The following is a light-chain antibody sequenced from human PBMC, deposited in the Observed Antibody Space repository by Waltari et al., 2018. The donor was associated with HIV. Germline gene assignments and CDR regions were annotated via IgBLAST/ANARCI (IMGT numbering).Light chain of an antibody. V-gene: IGLV2-14*03. J-gene: IGLJ2*01. Sequence: QSALTQPASVSGSPGQSITISCTGTSSDIGAYEYVSWYRQHPDKAPQLLIYDVFYRPSGVSNLFSGSKSGNTASLTISGLQAEDEAVYSCSSYTTTNTIIFGGGTKLTVL. CDR3: SSYTTTNTII. CDR1: SSDIGAYEY. CDR2: DVF.